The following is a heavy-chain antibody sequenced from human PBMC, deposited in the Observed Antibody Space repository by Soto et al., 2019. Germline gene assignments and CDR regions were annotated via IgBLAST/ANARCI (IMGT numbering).Heavy chain of an antibody. V-gene: IGHV3-23*01. CDR2: ISRSGDET. CDR1: GFIFSTYA. J-gene: IGHJ4*02. CDR3: AKVLFYSSQSDRGFDY. Sequence: EVQLLESGGGLVQPGGSLRLSCAASGFIFSTYAMSWVRQAPGKGLEWVSAISRSGDETNYADSVKGRFTISRDNSKNTLYLQMNSLRAEDSAVYYCAKVLFYSSQSDRGFDYWGQGTLVTASS. D-gene: IGHD3-22*01.